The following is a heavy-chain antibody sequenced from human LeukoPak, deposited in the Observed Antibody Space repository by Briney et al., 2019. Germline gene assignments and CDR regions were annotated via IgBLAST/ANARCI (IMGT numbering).Heavy chain of an antibody. CDR3: ARGQKRWLQFGWFDP. CDR2: INHSGST. J-gene: IGHJ5*02. D-gene: IGHD5-24*01. V-gene: IGHV4-34*01. Sequence: SETLSLTCAVYGGSFSGYYWSWIRQPPGKGLEWIGEINHSGSTNYNPSLKSRVTISVDTSKNQFSLKLSSVTAADTAVYYCARGQKRWLQFGWFDPWGQGTPVTVSS. CDR1: GGSFSGYY.